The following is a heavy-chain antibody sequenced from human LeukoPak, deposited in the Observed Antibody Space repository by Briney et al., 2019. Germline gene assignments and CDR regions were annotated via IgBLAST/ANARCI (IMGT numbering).Heavy chain of an antibody. CDR2: IRYDGSNK. J-gene: IGHJ4*02. V-gene: IGHV3-30*02. CDR1: GFTFSSYD. Sequence: PGGSLRLSCAASGFTFSSYDMHWVRQAPGKGLEWVAFIRYDGSNKQYADSVKGRFTISRDNSKNTLYLQTNSLRAEDTAVYYCAREIYYDTSGYYGSVYWGQGTLVTVSS. CDR3: AREIYYDTSGYYGSVY. D-gene: IGHD3-22*01.